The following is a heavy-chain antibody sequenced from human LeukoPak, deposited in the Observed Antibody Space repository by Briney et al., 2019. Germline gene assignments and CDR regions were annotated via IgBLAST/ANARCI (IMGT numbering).Heavy chain of an antibody. D-gene: IGHD3-9*01. V-gene: IGHV3-11*01. CDR1: GFTDSSNY. CDR2: ISSSGSTI. Sequence: GGSLRLSCAASGFTDSSNYMSWVRQAPGKELEWVSYISSSGSTIYYADSVKGRFTISRGNAKNSLYLQMNSLRAEDTAVYYCARTSTGGSDYDILTGYYNRRGAFDYWGQGTLVTVSS. CDR3: ARTSTGGSDYDILTGYYNRRGAFDY. J-gene: IGHJ4*02.